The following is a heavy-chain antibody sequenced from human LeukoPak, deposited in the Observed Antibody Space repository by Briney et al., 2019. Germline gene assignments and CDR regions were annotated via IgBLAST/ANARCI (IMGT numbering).Heavy chain of an antibody. J-gene: IGHJ4*02. Sequence: GGSLRLSCAASGFTFSNCGMTWVRQAPGKGLEWVSSISGSDDGTYYADSVQGRFTISRDNSKSTLCLQMNSLRAEDTAVYYCAKQLGYCSDGSCYFPYWGQGTLVTVSS. V-gene: IGHV3-23*01. CDR1: GFTFSNCG. CDR2: ISGSDDGT. CDR3: AKQLGYCSDGSCYFPY. D-gene: IGHD2-15*01.